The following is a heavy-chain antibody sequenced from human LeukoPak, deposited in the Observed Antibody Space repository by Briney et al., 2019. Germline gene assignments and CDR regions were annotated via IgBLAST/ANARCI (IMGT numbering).Heavy chain of an antibody. CDR1: GFTFSNYW. J-gene: IGHJ4*02. D-gene: IGHD3-16*01. Sequence: GGSLTLSFAASGFTFSNYWMHWVRQAPGQGLVWVSRINSDGSSTTYADSVKGRFTVSRDNAKNTLFLQMNSPRAEDTAVYYCVRDLYDRFDFWGQGTLVTVSS. CDR2: INSDGSST. V-gene: IGHV3-74*01. CDR3: VRDLYDRFDF.